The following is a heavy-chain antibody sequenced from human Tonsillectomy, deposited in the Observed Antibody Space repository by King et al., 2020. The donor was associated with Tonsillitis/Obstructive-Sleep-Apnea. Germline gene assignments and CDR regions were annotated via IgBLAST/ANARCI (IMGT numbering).Heavy chain of an antibody. V-gene: IGHV3-23*04. CDR3: AKGLSGYDYYYGMDV. CDR1: GFTFTTYA. Sequence: VQLVESGGGLVQPGGSLRLSCAASGFTFTTYAMSWVRQAPGKGLEWVSAISGSGGSTYYADSVKGRFTISRDNSKNTLYLQMKSLRAEDTAVYYCAKGLSGYDYYYGMDVWGQGPTVTVSS. CDR2: ISGSGGST. D-gene: IGHD5-12*01. J-gene: IGHJ6*02.